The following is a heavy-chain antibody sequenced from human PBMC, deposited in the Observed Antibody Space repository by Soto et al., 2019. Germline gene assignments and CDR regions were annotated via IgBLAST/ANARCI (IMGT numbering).Heavy chain of an antibody. CDR1: GFSFSSYW. V-gene: IGHV3-7*01. CDR3: ANMEYGDYGTGAFDI. D-gene: IGHD4-17*01. J-gene: IGHJ3*02. Sequence: EVQLVESGGGLVQRGGSLRLSCAASGFSFSSYWMSWVRQAPGKGPEWVANIKQDGSEKYYVDSVKGRFTISRDNAKKSLYLQMNSLRVEDMAVYYGANMEYGDYGTGAFDIWGQGTRVTVSS. CDR2: IKQDGSEK.